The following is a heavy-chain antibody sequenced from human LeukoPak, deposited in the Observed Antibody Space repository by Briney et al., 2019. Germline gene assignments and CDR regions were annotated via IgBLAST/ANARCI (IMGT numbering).Heavy chain of an antibody. J-gene: IGHJ4*02. D-gene: IGHD3-10*01. CDR3: ARTHNYYGSGSYFY. CDR1: GFTFSNHA. Sequence: GGSLRLSCAASGFTFSNHAMNWVRQAPGKALEWVSSISVSGGSTYYADSVEGRFTISRDNAKNTLYLQMNSLRAEDTAVYYCARTHNYYGSGSYFYWGQGTLVTVSS. V-gene: IGHV3-23*01. CDR2: ISVSGGST.